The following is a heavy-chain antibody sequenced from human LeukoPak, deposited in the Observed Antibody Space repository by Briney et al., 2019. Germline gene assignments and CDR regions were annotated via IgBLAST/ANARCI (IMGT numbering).Heavy chain of an antibody. D-gene: IGHD3-22*01. V-gene: IGHV1-46*01. CDR2: INPSGGST. J-gene: IGHJ4*02. CDR1: GYTFTSYY. CDR3: ARDLYDSSGYYSPLRY. Sequence: ASVKVSCKASGYTFTSYYMHWVRQAPGQGLEWMGIINPSGGSTSYAQKFQGRVTMTRDTSTSTVYMELSSLRSEDTAVYYCARDLYDSSGYYSPLRYWGQGTLVTVSS.